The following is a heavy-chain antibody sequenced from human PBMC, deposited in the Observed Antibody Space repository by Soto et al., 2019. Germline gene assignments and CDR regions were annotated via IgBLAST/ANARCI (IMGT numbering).Heavy chain of an antibody. J-gene: IGHJ4*02. CDR3: VTPVNSAMAFDY. CDR1: GYTFTHYY. V-gene: IGHV1-46*01. Sequence: QVQLVQSGAEVKKPGASVKVSCKASGYTFTHYYIHWVRQAPGQGLEWMGIINPNGGSTTYAQKFRAGFTMTRDTSTSTVYMELSSLRSEDSAVYYCVTPVNSAMAFDYWGQGTLVTVSS. D-gene: IGHD5-18*01. CDR2: INPNGGST.